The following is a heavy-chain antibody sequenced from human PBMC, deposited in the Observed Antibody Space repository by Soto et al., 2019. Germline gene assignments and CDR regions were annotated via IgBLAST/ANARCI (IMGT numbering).Heavy chain of an antibody. CDR3: ARAYSGYEFNNWFDP. CDR1: GYTFTSYD. V-gene: IGHV1-8*01. J-gene: IGHJ5*02. CDR2: MNPNSGNT. D-gene: IGHD5-12*01. Sequence: ASVKVSCKASGYTFTSYDINWVRQATGQGLEWMGWMNPNSGNTGYAQKFQGRVTMTRNTSISTAYMELSSLRSEDTAVYYCARAYSGYEFNNWFDPWGQGTLVTVSS.